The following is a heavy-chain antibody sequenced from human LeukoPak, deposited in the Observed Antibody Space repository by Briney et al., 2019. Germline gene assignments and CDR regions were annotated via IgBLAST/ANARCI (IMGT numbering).Heavy chain of an antibody. J-gene: IGHJ5*02. CDR1: GGSISSSSYY. CDR3: ARDMTTVTNENWFDP. V-gene: IGHV4-39*07. Sequence: SETLSLTCTVSGGSISSSSYYWGWIRQPPGKGLEWIGSIYYSGSTYYNPSLKSRVTISVDTSKNQFSLKLSSVTAADTAVYYCARDMTTVTNENWFDPWGQGTLVTVSS. CDR2: IYYSGST. D-gene: IGHD4-11*01.